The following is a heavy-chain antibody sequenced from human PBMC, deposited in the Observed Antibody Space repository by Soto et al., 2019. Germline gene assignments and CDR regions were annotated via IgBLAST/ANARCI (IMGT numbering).Heavy chain of an antibody. J-gene: IGHJ5*02. Sequence: HPGGSLRLSCAASGFTFRHYAMHWVRQAPGKGLEWVAIISSDGPTKECADSVKGRFTISRDNSNDTLYLQMNSLRVEDTAIYNCARDGCDGTSCFFKWFDPWGQGAPVTVSS. V-gene: IGHV3-30-3*01. D-gene: IGHD2-2*01. CDR3: ARDGCDGTSCFFKWFDP. CDR2: ISSDGPTK. CDR1: GFTFRHYA.